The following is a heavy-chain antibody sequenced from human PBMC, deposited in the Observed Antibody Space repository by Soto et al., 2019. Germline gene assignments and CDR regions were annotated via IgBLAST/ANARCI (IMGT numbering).Heavy chain of an antibody. D-gene: IGHD2-2*01. CDR3: ATVYCSSTSCYHSYYGMDV. CDR2: ISAYNGNT. V-gene: IGHV1-18*01. CDR1: GYTFTSYG. Sequence: QVQLVQSGAEVKKPGASVKVSCKASGYTFTSYGISWVRQAPGQGLEWMGWISAYNGNTNYAQKLQGRVTMTTDTSTSTAYMELRSLRSDDTAVYYCATVYCSSTSCYHSYYGMDVWGRGTTVTVSS. J-gene: IGHJ6*02.